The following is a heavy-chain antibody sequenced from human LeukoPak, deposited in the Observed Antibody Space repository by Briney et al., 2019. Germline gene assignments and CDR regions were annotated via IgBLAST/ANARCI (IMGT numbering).Heavy chain of an antibody. Sequence: ASVKVSCKASGYTFTSNYIHWVRQAPGQGLEWMGMIYPRDGSTSYAQKFQGRVTMTTDTSTSTAYMELRRLRSDDTAVYYCARGLAHFDYWGQGTVVTVSS. V-gene: IGHV1-46*01. D-gene: IGHD2-21*01. CDR2: IYPRDGST. CDR3: ARGLAHFDY. J-gene: IGHJ4*02. CDR1: GYTFTSNY.